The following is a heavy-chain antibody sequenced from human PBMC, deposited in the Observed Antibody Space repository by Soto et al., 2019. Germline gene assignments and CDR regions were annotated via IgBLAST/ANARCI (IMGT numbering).Heavy chain of an antibody. D-gene: IGHD1-26*01. CDR3: ARGFKKSGSYRGLFDY. CDR2: MNPNSGNT. V-gene: IGHV1-8*01. J-gene: IGHJ4*02. Sequence: QVQLVQSGAEVKKPGASVKVSCKASGYTFTSYDINWVRQATGQGLEWMGWMNPNSGNTGYAQKFQGRVTMTRNTSISTDYMELSRLRSEDPAVYYCARGFKKSGSYRGLFDYWGQGTLVTVSS. CDR1: GYTFTSYD.